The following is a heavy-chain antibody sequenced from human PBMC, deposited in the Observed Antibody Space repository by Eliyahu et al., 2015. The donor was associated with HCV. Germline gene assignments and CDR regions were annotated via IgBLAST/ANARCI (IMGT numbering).Heavy chain of an antibody. CDR2: XHASSGST. J-gene: IGHJ5*02. D-gene: IGHD3-10*01. Sequence: QVQLQESGPGLVKPSQTLSLTCTVSGXSIISGIYXWNWIRQPAGKGLEWVGLXHASSGSTKYNPSLKSRVAISVDTSRNQFSLKLDSVTAADTAVYYCAREKLETYLASGSFSNPWFDPWGQGTLVTVSS. CDR1: GXSIISGIYX. V-gene: IGHV4-61*02. CDR3: AREKLETYLASGSFSNPWFDP.